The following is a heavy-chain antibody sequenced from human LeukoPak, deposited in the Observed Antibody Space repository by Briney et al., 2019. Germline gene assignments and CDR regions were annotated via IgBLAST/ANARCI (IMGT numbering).Heavy chain of an antibody. CDR3: ARGVIAAGGNDFDY. D-gene: IGHD6-13*01. J-gene: IGHJ4*02. CDR2: ITEDSSYI. V-gene: IGHV3-21*04. Sequence: PGGSLRLSCAASGFTFSFYTMNWVRQAPGKGLEWVSSITEDSSYIYYADSVKGRFTISRDNAKNSLSLQMNSLRAEDTAVYYCARGVIAAGGNDFDYWGQGTLVTVSS. CDR1: GFTFSFYT.